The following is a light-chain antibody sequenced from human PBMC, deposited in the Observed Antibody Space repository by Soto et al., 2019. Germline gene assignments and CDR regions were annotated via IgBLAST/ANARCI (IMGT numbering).Light chain of an antibody. CDR2: DVS. Sequence: QSALTQPASVSGSPGQSITISCTGTSSDVGGYNYVSWYQQHPGKAPNLIIFDVSNRPSGVSNRFSGSKSGNSASLTISGLPAEDEADYYCSSYTGSNTPVVFGGGTKVTVL. J-gene: IGLJ2*01. CDR3: SSYTGSNTPVV. CDR1: SSDVGGYNY. V-gene: IGLV2-14*01.